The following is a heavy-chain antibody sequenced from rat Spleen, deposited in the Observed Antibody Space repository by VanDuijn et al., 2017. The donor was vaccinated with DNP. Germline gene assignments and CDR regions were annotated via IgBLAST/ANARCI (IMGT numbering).Heavy chain of an antibody. Sequence: EVQLVETGGGLVQPGRSLKLSCVASGFTFSSYWMYWIRQAPGKGLEWVASINTDGGSTYYPDSVKGRFTISRDNAEKNVYLQMNSMSSEDTATYYCAKDRGYYSGYAMDAWGQGTSVTVSS. CDR3: AKDRGYYSGYAMDA. J-gene: IGHJ4*01. CDR1: GFTFSSYW. V-gene: IGHV5-58*01. D-gene: IGHD1-1*01. CDR2: INTDGGST.